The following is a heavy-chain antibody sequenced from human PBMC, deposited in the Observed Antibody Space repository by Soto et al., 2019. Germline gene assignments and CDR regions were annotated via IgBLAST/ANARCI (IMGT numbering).Heavy chain of an antibody. J-gene: IGHJ6*02. V-gene: IGHV3-15*01. CDR1: GFTFSNAW. CDR3: TTVDIVIYYYYYGMDV. D-gene: IGHD5-12*01. CDR2: IKSKTDGGTT. Sequence: PGGSLRLSCAASGFTFSNAWMSWVRQAPGKGLEWVGRIKSKTDGGTTDYAAPVKGRFTISRDDSKNTLYLQMNSLKTEDTAVYYCTTVDIVIYYYYYGMDVWGQGTTVTAP.